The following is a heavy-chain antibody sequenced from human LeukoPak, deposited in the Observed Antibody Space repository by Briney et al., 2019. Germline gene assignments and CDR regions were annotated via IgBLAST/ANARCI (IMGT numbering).Heavy chain of an antibody. Sequence: GASVKVPCKASGYTFTGYYMHWVRQAPGQGLEWMGWINPNSGGTNYAQKFQGRVTMTRDTSISTAYMELSRLRSDDTAVYYCARSRTYYDSSGYYYWDHYFDYWGQGTLVTVSS. CDR2: INPNSGGT. CDR3: ARSRTYYDSSGYYYWDHYFDY. CDR1: GYTFTGYY. D-gene: IGHD3-22*01. J-gene: IGHJ4*02. V-gene: IGHV1-2*02.